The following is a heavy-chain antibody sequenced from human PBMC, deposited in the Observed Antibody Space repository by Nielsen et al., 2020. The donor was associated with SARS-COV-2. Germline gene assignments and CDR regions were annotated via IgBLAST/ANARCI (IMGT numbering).Heavy chain of an antibody. J-gene: IGHJ4*02. CDR2: INHSGST. CDR1: GGSFSGYY. V-gene: IGHV4-34*01. CDR3: ARAVQGGFFDY. D-gene: IGHD3-16*01. Sequence: SETLPLTCAVYGGSFSGYYWSWIRQPPGKGLEWIGEINHSGSTNYNPSLKSRVTISVDTSKNQFSLKLSSVTAADTAVYYCARAVQGGFFDYWGQGTLVTVSS.